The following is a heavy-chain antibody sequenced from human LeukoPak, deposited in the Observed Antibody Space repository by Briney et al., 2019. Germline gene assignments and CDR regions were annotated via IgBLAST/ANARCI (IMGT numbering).Heavy chain of an antibody. D-gene: IGHD5-18*01. CDR3: VSPRGFSYGYFDY. V-gene: IGHV4-31*03. CDR2: IYYTGST. J-gene: IGHJ4*02. CDR1: GGSISSGGYY. Sequence: PSQTLSLTCTVSGGSISSGGYYWSWIRQHPGKGLEWIAYIYYTGSTYYNPSLKSRLTISVDRSKNQFSLTLGSVSATDTAVYYCVSPRGFSYGYFDYWGQGTLVTVSS.